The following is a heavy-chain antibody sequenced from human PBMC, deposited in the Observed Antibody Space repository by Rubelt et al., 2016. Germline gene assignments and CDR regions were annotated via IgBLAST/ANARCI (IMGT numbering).Heavy chain of an antibody. CDR1: GFTFSTYC. J-gene: IGHJ4*02. CDR3: ARGRPSIAAAGRDY. D-gene: IGHD6-13*01. V-gene: IGHV3-30*03. CDR2: ISYDGSNK. Sequence: QVRLVESGGGLVQPGGSLRLSCAGSGFTFSTYCMNWVRQAPGKGLEWVTLISYDGSNKYYADSVKGRFTFSRDNAKNTLYLQMDSLKTDDTAGYYCARGRPSIAAAGRDYWGQGTLVAVSS.